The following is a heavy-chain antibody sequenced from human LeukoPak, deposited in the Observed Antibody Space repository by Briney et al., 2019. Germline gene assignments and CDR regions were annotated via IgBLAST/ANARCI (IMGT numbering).Heavy chain of an antibody. CDR3: ASGGYSYGADAADAFDI. Sequence: PSETLSLTCAVYGGSFSGYYWSWIRQPPGKGLEWIGEINHSGSTNYNPSLKSRVTISVDTSKNQFSLKLSSVTAADTAVYYCASGGYSYGADAADAFDIWGQGTMVTVSS. V-gene: IGHV4-34*01. CDR1: GGSFSGYY. D-gene: IGHD5-18*01. J-gene: IGHJ3*02. CDR2: INHSGST.